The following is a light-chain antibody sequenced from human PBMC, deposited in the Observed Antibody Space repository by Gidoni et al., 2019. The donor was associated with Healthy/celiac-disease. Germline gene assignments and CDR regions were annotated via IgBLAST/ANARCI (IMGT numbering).Light chain of an antibody. J-gene: IGLJ2*01. CDR1: KLGDKY. CDR2: QDS. CDR3: QAWDSSTVV. Sequence: SHVLTQPPSVSVSPGQTASITCSGDKLGDKYACWYQQKPGQSPVLVIYQDSKRPSGIPERFSGSNSGNTATLTISGTQAMDEADYYCQAWDSSTVVFGGGTKLTVL. V-gene: IGLV3-1*01.